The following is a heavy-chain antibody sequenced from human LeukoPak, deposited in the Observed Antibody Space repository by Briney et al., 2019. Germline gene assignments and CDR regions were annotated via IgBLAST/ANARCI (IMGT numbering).Heavy chain of an antibody. CDR2: ISSSGSTI. CDR3: ARGSIVATLDY. D-gene: IGHD5-12*01. CDR1: GFTFNSYE. Sequence: GGSLRLSCAASGFTFNSYEMNWVRQAPGKGLEWVSYISSSGSTIYYADSVKGRFTISRDNAKNSLYLQMNSLRAEDTAVYYCARGSIVATLDYWGQGALVTVSS. V-gene: IGHV3-48*03. J-gene: IGHJ4*02.